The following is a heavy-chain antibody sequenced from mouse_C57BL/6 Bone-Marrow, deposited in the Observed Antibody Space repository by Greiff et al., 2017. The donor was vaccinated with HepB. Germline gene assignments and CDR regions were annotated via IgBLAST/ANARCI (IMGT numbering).Heavy chain of an antibody. CDR3: ASPNYGSSYVDYFDY. CDR2: IYPRSGNT. V-gene: IGHV1-81*01. J-gene: IGHJ2*01. CDR1: GYTFTSYG. Sequence: QVQLKQSGAELARPGASVKLSCKASGYTFTSYGISWVKQRTGQGLEWIGEIYPRSGNTYYNEKFKGKATLTADKSSSTAYMELRSLTSEDSAVYFCASPNYGSSYVDYFDYWGQDTTLTVSS. D-gene: IGHD1-1*01.